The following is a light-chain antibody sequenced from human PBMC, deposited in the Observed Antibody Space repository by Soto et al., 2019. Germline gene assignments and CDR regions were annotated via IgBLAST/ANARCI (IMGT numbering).Light chain of an antibody. Sequence: EIVMTQSQATLSVSPGERATLSCRASQSVSSNLAWYQQKPGQAPRLLIYGASTRATGIPARFSGSGSGTEFTLTISSLQSEDFAVYYCQQYNKWPPTFGQGTKVDIK. J-gene: IGKJ1*01. CDR2: GAS. CDR1: QSVSSN. V-gene: IGKV3-15*01. CDR3: QQYNKWPPT.